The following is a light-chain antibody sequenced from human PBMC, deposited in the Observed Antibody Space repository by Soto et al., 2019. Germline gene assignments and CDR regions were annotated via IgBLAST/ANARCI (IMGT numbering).Light chain of an antibody. J-gene: IGLJ2*01. CDR2: DNN. V-gene: IGLV1-51*01. CDR3: GTWDSSLSAVV. Sequence: QSVLTQPPSVSAAPGQKVTISCSGSSYNIGNNYVSWYQQLPGTAPKLLIYDNNKRPPGIPDRFSGSKSGTSATLGITGLQTGDEADYYCGTWDSSLSAVVFGGGTKLTVL. CDR1: SYNIGNNY.